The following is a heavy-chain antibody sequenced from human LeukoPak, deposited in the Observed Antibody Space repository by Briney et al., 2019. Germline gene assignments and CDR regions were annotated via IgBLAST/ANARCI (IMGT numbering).Heavy chain of an antibody. J-gene: IGHJ6*03. Sequence: SETLSLTCTVSGGSISSYYWSWIRQPPGKGLEWIGYIYYSGSTNYNPSLKSRVTISVDTSKNQFSLKLSSVTAADTAVYYCARDTYCSSTSCYWGEEKQKYMDVWGKGTTVTVSS. CDR1: GGSISSYY. CDR2: IYYSGST. CDR3: ARDTYCSSTSCYWGEEKQKYMDV. D-gene: IGHD2-2*01. V-gene: IGHV4-59*01.